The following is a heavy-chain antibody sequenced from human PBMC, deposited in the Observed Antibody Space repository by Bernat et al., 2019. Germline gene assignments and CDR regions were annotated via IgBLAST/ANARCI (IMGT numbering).Heavy chain of an antibody. D-gene: IGHD3-10*01. V-gene: IGHV4-59*01. J-gene: IGHJ3*02. Sequence: QVQLQESGPGLVKPSETLSLTCTVSGGSISSYYWSWIRQPPGKGLEWIGYIYYSGSTNYNPSLKSRVTISVDTSKNQFSLKLSSVTAADTAVYYCARWPLGAGGEAFDIWGQGTMVTVSS. CDR3: ARWPLGAGGEAFDI. CDR1: GGSISSYY. CDR2: IYYSGST.